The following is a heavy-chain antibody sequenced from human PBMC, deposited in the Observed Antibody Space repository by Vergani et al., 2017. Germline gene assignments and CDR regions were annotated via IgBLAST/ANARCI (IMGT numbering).Heavy chain of an antibody. J-gene: IGHJ4*02. CDR3: ARSRIYYGAGSPDY. V-gene: IGHV4-59*02. D-gene: IGHD3-10*01. Sequence: QLQESDSRLVNPSQTLSLTCTLSGASVNSYYWSWIRQPPGKGLEWMGYVSFRGDTLYDPSVKGRMTISLNTSSNQFSLYLTSVTAADTAVYYCARSRIYYGAGSPDYWGQGTLVTVSS. CDR1: GASVNSYY. CDR2: VSFRGDT.